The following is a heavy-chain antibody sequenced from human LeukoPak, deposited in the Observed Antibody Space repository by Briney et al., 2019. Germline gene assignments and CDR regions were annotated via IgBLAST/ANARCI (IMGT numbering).Heavy chain of an antibody. J-gene: IGHJ6*03. CDR2: IRYDGSNK. V-gene: IGHV3-30*02. Sequence: GGSLRLSCGASGFTFSSYGMHWVRQAPGKGLEWVAFIRYDGSNKYYADSVKGRFTISRDNSKNTLYLQMNSLRAEDTAVYYCARETAAAGIYYMDVWGKGTTVTVSS. D-gene: IGHD6-13*01. CDR1: GFTFSSYG. CDR3: ARETAAAGIYYMDV.